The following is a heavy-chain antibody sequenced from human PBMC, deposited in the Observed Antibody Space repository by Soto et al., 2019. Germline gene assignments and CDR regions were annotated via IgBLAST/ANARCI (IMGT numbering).Heavy chain of an antibody. J-gene: IGHJ4*02. D-gene: IGHD2-8*01. CDR1: GFTFSSYW. Sequence: GGSLRLSCAASGFTFSSYWMSWVRQAPGKGLEWVANIEQDGSETYFVDSVKGRFTISRDNANNSLYLQMNSLRAEDTAVYYCARALYAEYNDYWGQGTLVTVSS. V-gene: IGHV3-7*04. CDR2: IEQDGSET. CDR3: ARALYAEYNDY.